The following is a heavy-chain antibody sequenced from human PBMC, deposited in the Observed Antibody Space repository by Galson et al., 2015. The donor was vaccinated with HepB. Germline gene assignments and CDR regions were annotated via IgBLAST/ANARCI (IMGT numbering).Heavy chain of an antibody. Sequence: SVKVSCKASGYTFTSYYMHWVRQAPGQGLEWMGIINPSGGSTSYAQKFQGRVTMTRDTSTSTAYMELSSLRSEDTAVYYCARVGEGVDIVATPEGGYYYYYMDVWGKGTTVTVSS. D-gene: IGHD5-12*01. CDR2: INPSGGST. J-gene: IGHJ6*03. V-gene: IGHV1-46*01. CDR3: ARVGEGVDIVATPEGGYYYYYMDV. CDR1: GYTFTSYY.